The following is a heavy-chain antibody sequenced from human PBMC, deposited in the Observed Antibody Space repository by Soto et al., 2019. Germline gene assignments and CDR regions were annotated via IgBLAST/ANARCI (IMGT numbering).Heavy chain of an antibody. CDR1: GFTFDDYA. Sequence: EVQLVESGGGLVQPGRSLRLSCAASGFTFDDYAMHWVRQAPGKGLEWVSGISWNSGSIGYADSVKGRFTISRDNAKNSLYLQMNSLRAGDTALYYCAKDIWEGTVTPGAFDIWGQGTMVTVSS. CDR2: ISWNSGSI. V-gene: IGHV3-9*01. J-gene: IGHJ3*02. D-gene: IGHD4-17*01. CDR3: AKDIWEGTVTPGAFDI.